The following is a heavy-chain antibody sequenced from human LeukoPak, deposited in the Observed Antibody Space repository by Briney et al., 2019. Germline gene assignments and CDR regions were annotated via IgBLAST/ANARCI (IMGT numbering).Heavy chain of an antibody. Sequence: GGSLRLSCAASGFTFSSYDMHWVRQATGKGLEWVSAIGTAGDTYYPGSVKGRFTISRDNSKNTLYLQMNSLRAEDTAVYYCARDLNSSGSYWGQGTLVTVSS. V-gene: IGHV3-13*01. CDR3: ARDLNSSGSY. J-gene: IGHJ4*02. D-gene: IGHD3-22*01. CDR2: IGTAGDT. CDR1: GFTFSSYD.